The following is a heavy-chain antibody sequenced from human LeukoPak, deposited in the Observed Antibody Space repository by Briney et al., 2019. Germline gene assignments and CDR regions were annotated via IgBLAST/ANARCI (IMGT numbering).Heavy chain of an antibody. J-gene: IGHJ6*03. V-gene: IGHV4-39*07. CDR3: ARGSHYYDSSGWNYYYYMDV. CDR2: IYYSGST. D-gene: IGHD3-22*01. CDR1: GGSISSSSYY. Sequence: YPSETLSLTCTVSGGSISSSSYYWGWIRQPPGKGLEWIGSIYYSGSTYYNPSLKSRVTISVDTSKNQFSLKLSSVTAADTAVYYCARGSHYYDSSGWNYYYYMDVWGKGTTVTVSS.